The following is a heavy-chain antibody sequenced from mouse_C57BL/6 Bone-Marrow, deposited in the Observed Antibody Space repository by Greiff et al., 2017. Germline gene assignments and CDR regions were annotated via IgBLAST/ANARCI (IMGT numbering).Heavy chain of an antibody. CDR3: ARNFPLYYSYAMDY. D-gene: IGHD1-1*01. J-gene: IGHJ4*01. Sequence: EVKLMESGGGLVKPGGSLKLSCAASGFTFCDYGMHWVRQAPEKGLEWVAYISSGSSTIYYADTVKGRFTISRDNAKNTLFLQMTSLRSEDTAMXYCARNFPLYYSYAMDYWGQGTSVTVSS. CDR1: GFTFCDYG. CDR2: ISSGSSTI. V-gene: IGHV5-17*01.